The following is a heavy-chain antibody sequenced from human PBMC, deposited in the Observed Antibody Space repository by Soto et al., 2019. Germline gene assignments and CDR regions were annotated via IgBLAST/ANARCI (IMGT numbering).Heavy chain of an antibody. CDR3: ASSSTGYYPGFDY. V-gene: IGHV1-45*02. CDR2: ITPFSGNT. Sequence: QMQLVQSGAEVKKTGSSVKVSCKASGYTFTYRYLHWVRQAPGQALEWMGWITPFSGNTNYAQKFQDRVTITRDRSMSTAYMELSSLRSEDTAMYYCASSSTGYYPGFDYWGQGTLVTVSS. CDR1: GYTFTYRY. J-gene: IGHJ4*02. D-gene: IGHD3-9*01.